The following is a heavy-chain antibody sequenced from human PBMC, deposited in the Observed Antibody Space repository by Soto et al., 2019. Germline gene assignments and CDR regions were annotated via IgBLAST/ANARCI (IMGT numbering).Heavy chain of an antibody. Sequence: SETLSLTCTVSSGSISSTIYYWGWIRQPPGKGLEWIGSIYYSGSTSYNPSLESRVTISVDTSKNQFSLKLSSVTAADTAIYYCARVYYYDSSGLHFFNYWGQGTLVTVSS. D-gene: IGHD3-22*01. V-gene: IGHV4-39*02. CDR2: IYYSGST. CDR1: SGSISSTIYY. J-gene: IGHJ4*02. CDR3: ARVYYYDSSGLHFFNY.